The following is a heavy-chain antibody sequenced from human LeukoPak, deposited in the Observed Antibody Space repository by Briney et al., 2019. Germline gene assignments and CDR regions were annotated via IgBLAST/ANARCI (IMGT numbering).Heavy chain of an antibody. CDR2: IIPIFGTA. D-gene: IGHD3-22*01. CDR1: GGTFSSYA. J-gene: IGHJ4*02. Sequence: GASVKVSCKASGGTFSSYAISWVRQAPGQGLEWMGGIIPIFGTANYAQKFQGRVTITADESTSTAYMELSSLRSEDTAVYYCAHYYDSSGYPFDYWGQGTLVTVSS. V-gene: IGHV1-69*13. CDR3: AHYYDSSGYPFDY.